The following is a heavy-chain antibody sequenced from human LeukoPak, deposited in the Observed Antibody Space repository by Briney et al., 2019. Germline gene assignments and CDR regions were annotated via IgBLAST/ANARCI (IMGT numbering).Heavy chain of an antibody. CDR1: GYTFTRYY. Sequence: ASVKVSCKASGYTFTRYYMHWVRQAPGQGLEWMGWINPNTGGTNYAQKFQGRVTMTRDTSITTAYMELSSLEYDDTAVYYCAKDFRDQWLVNAFHIWGQGTMVTVSS. CDR2: INPNTGGT. D-gene: IGHD6-19*01. J-gene: IGHJ3*02. CDR3: AKDFRDQWLVNAFHI. V-gene: IGHV1-2*02.